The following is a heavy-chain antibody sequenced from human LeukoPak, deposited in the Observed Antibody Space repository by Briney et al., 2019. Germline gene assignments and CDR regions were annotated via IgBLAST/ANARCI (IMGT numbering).Heavy chain of an antibody. V-gene: IGHV4-39*01. CDR2: IYYSGST. Sequence: TSETLSLTCTVSGGSISSSSYYWGWIRQPPGKGLEWIGSIYYSGSTYYNPSLKSRVTISVDTSKNQFSLKLSSVTAADTAVYYCAVTASIDYWGQGTLVTVSS. CDR3: AVTASIDY. CDR1: GGSISSSSYY. D-gene: IGHD2-21*02. J-gene: IGHJ4*02.